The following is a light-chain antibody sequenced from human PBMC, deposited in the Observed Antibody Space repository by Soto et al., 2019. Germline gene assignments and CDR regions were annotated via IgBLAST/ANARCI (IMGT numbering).Light chain of an antibody. Sequence: DIQMTQSPSTLSASVGDRVTITCRASQSISSWLAWYQQKPGKAPKLLIYKASSLESGVPSRFSGSGSGTEFTLTICSLQPDDFATYYCQQYNSYSPWTFGQGNKVEIK. V-gene: IGKV1-5*03. CDR1: QSISSW. CDR3: QQYNSYSPWT. J-gene: IGKJ1*01. CDR2: KAS.